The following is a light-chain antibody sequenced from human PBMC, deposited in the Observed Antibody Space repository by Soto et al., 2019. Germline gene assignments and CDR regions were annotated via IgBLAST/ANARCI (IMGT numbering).Light chain of an antibody. CDR1: QGISSY. CDR2: AAS. J-gene: IGKJ1*01. V-gene: IGKV1-9*01. CDR3: QHFSSYSEA. Sequence: IHLTQSVSSLSASVGDRVTITCRASQGISSYLAWYQQKPGKAPKLLIYAASTLQSGVPSRFSGSGSGTEFTLTISSLQPDDFATYYCQHFSSYSEAFGQGTKVDIK.